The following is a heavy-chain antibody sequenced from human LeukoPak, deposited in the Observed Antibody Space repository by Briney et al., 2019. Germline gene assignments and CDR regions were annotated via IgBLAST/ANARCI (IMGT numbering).Heavy chain of an antibody. CDR3: ARDGGIAAAAPLYYFDY. CDR1: GFTFSSYG. D-gene: IGHD6-13*01. J-gene: IGHJ4*02. V-gene: IGHV3-33*01. Sequence: PGRSLRLSCAGSGFTFSSYGMQWVRQAPGKGLEWVEVIWYDGSNKYYADSVKGRFTISRDNSKNTLYLQMNSLRAEDTAVYYCARDGGIAAAAPLYYFDYWGQGTLVTVSS. CDR2: IWYDGSNK.